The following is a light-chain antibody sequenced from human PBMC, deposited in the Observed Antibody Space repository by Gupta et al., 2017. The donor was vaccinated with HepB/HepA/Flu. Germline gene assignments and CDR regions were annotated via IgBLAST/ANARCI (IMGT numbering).Light chain of an antibody. V-gene: IGLV3-21*04. J-gene: IGLJ2*01. CDR2: YDR. CDR1: NLGSRS. Sequence: SYVLTQPPSVSVAPGETARINCGGNNLGSRSVHWYQQKSGQAPVLVINYDRDRRSGIPERFSGSNSWNTATLTITRVEVGDEADYYCQVWDSSRDPVVFGGGTKLTVL. CDR3: QVWDSSRDPVV.